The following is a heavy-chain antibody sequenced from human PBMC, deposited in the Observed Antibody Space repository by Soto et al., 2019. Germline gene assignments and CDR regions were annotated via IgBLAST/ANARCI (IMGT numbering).Heavy chain of an antibody. D-gene: IGHD3-3*01. J-gene: IGHJ4*02. CDR2: ISPSSGYT. CDR3: ARVGIKSYYDFWSGRGSDD. CDR1: GYSFTNYG. Sequence: ASVKVSCKASGYSFTNYGFCWVRQVPGQGLEWMGYISPSSGYTTYAPNLQERVIMTTDSSTTTVYMELRSLTSDDTAVYYCARVGIKSYYDFWSGRGSDDWGQGTLVTVSS. V-gene: IGHV1-18*01.